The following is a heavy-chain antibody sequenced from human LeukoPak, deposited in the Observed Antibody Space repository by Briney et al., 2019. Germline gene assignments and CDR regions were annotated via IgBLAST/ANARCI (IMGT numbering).Heavy chain of an antibody. D-gene: IGHD1-1*01. V-gene: IGHV4-61*01. Sequence: SETLSLTCTVSGGSVSSGSHYWSWIRQPPGKGLEWIGYIYYSGSTNYNPSLKSRVTISVDTSKNQFSLKLSSVTAADTAVYYCARGTTGFDYWGQGTLVTVSS. CDR3: ARGTTGFDY. CDR2: IYYSGST. CDR1: GGSVSSGSHY. J-gene: IGHJ4*02.